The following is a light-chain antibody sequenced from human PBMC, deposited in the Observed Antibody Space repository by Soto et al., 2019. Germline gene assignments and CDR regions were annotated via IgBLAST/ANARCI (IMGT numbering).Light chain of an antibody. CDR3: SSYTSSSTYV. Sequence: QSALTQPASVSGSPGQSITISCTGTSSDVGGYHYVSWYQQYPGKAPKLMIYEVSNRPSGVSNRFSGSKSGNTASLTISGLQAEDEADYYCSSYTSSSTYVFGTGTKGTVL. J-gene: IGLJ1*01. CDR1: SSDVGGYHY. V-gene: IGLV2-14*01. CDR2: EVS.